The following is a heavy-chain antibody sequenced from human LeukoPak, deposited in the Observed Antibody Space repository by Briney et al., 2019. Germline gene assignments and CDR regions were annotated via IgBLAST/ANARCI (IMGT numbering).Heavy chain of an antibody. D-gene: IGHD2-8*01. CDR3: ARTMGLHLNQYYFDY. Sequence: SETLSLTCTVSGSSITTYTHWGWIRQSPGKGLEWIASIHHTGNTYYNPSLESRVTISVDTSKNQFSLKLSSVTAADTAVYYCARTMGLHLNQYYFDYWGQGTLVTVSS. V-gene: IGHV4-38-2*02. CDR2: IHHTGNT. CDR1: GSSITTYTH. J-gene: IGHJ4*02.